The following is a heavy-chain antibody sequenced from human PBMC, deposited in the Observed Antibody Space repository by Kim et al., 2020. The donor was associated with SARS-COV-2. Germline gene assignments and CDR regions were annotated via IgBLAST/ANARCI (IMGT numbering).Heavy chain of an antibody. CDR3: ARAIYYGDYVGRAFDY. D-gene: IGHD4-17*01. Sequence: SEILSLTCTVSGGSISSSTYYWGWIRQPPGRWLEWIGSIAYSGSTYYNPSLNSRVTISVDTSKNQFSLKLSSVTAADTAVYYCARAIYYGDYVGRAFDYWGQGTLVTVPS. J-gene: IGHJ4*02. CDR2: IAYSGST. CDR1: GGSISSSTYY. V-gene: IGHV4-39*01.